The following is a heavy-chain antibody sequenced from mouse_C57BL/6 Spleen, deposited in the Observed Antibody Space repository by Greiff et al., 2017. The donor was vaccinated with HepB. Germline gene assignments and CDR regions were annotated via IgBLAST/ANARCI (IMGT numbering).Heavy chain of an antibody. CDR2: IYPRSGNT. CDR1: GYTFTSYG. CDR3: ARRDYEDYAMDY. D-gene: IGHD2-4*01. Sequence: VQLQQSGAELARPGASVKLSCKASGYTFTSYGISWVKQRTGQGLEWIGEIYPRSGNTYYNEKFKGKATLTADKSSSTAYMELRSLTSEDSAVYFCARRDYEDYAMDYWGQGTSVTVSS. V-gene: IGHV1-81*01. J-gene: IGHJ4*01.